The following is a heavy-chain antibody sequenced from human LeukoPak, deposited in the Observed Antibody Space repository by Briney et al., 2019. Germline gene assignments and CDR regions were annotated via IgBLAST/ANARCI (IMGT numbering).Heavy chain of an antibody. V-gene: IGHV4-4*02. CDR3: ASCLFDYYYFDQ. CDR1: GDSITSHNW. J-gene: IGHJ4*02. D-gene: IGHD3-10*01. CDR2: IYHSGTT. Sequence: PSETLSLTCAVSGDSITSHNWWSWVRQSPGKGLEWIGEIYHSGTTNYSPSLKSRVTISVDKSKNRLSLRLTSVTAADTAVYFCASCLFDYYYFDQWGQGTLVTVSS.